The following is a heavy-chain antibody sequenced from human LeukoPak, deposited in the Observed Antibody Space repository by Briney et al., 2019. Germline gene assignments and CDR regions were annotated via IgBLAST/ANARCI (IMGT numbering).Heavy chain of an antibody. V-gene: IGHV3-30*02. CDR2: IRYDGSNK. CDR3: AKKAGYSSGPMDY. Sequence: GGSLRLSCAASGFTFSSYGMHWVRQAPGKGLEWVAFIRYDGSNKYYADSVKGRFTISRDNSKNTLYLQMNSLRAEDTAVYYCAKKAGYSSGPMDYWGQGALVTVSS. D-gene: IGHD6-19*01. CDR1: GFTFSSYG. J-gene: IGHJ4*02.